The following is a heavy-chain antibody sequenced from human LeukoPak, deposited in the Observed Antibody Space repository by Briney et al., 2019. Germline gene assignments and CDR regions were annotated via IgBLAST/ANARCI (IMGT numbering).Heavy chain of an antibody. Sequence: PGGSLRLSCAASGFIFSDHYMDWVRQAPGKGLEWVSGISGSGGTTYYADSVKGRFTISRDNSKNTLYLQMNSLRAEDTAVYYCAKGEVPAGRGYYFDYWGQGTLVTVSS. CDR2: ISGSGGTT. CDR3: AKGEVPAGRGYYFDY. D-gene: IGHD2-2*01. CDR1: GFIFSDHY. V-gene: IGHV3-23*01. J-gene: IGHJ4*02.